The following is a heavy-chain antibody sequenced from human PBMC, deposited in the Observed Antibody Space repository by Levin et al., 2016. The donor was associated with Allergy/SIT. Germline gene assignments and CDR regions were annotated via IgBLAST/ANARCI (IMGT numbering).Heavy chain of an antibody. Sequence: ESLKISCAASGLTFDQYAMHWVRQAPGKGLEWVSLINGGGGRTDYADSVKGRFTISRDNSKNSLYLQMNNLKTEDTALYYCATPLGYYYDSSFYYGDYWGQGTLVTVSS. J-gene: IGHJ4*02. D-gene: IGHD3-22*01. V-gene: IGHV3-43*02. CDR3: ATPLGYYYDSSFYYGDY. CDR1: GLTFDQYA. CDR2: INGGGGRT.